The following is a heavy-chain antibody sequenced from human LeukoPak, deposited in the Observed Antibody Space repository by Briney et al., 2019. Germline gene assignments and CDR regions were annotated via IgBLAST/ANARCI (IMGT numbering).Heavy chain of an antibody. CDR3: ARFGWTYDYVWGSYRLNAFDI. V-gene: IGHV4-59*01. CDR1: GGSISSYY. Sequence: PSETLSLTCTVSGGSISSYYWSWIRQPPGKGLEWIGYIYYSGSTNYNPSLKSRVTISVDTSKNQFSLKLSSVTAADTAVYYCARFGWTYDYVWGSYRLNAFDIWGQGTMVTVSS. CDR2: IYYSGST. D-gene: IGHD3-16*02. J-gene: IGHJ3*02.